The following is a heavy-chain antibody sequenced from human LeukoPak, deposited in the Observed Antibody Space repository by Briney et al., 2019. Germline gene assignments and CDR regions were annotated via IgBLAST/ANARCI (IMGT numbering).Heavy chain of an antibody. D-gene: IGHD6-13*01. CDR3: ARHPAIAAPGAWFDP. V-gene: IGHV4-39*01. CDR2: IYYSGST. J-gene: IGHJ5*02. CDR1: GGSVSSSSYY. Sequence: SETLSLTCSVSGGSVSSSSYYWGWIRQPPGKGPEWIGSIYYSGSTYYNTSLKSRVTISVDTSKKYFSLNLSSVSAADTAVYYCARHPAIAAPGAWFDPWGQGILVAVSS.